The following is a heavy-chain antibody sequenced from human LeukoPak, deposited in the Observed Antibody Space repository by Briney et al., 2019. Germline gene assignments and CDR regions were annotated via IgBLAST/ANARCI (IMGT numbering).Heavy chain of an antibody. CDR2: INPSGGST. J-gene: IGHJ6*03. D-gene: IGHD2-2*01. V-gene: IGHV1-46*01. Sequence: AASVKVSCKASGYTFTSYYMHWVRQAPGQGLEWMGIINPSGGSTSYAQKFQGRVTMTRDMSTSTVYMELSSLRSEDTAVYYCARNQIVVVPAAAYYYYYYMDVWGKGTTVTVSS. CDR1: GYTFTSYY. CDR3: ARNQIVVVPAAAYYYYYYMDV.